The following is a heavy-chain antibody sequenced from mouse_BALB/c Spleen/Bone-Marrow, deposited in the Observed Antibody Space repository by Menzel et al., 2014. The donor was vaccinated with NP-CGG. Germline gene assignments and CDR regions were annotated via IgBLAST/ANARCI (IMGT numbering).Heavy chain of an antibody. Sequence: VQLQESGAELVKPGASVKLSCKASGYTFTSYYMYWVKQRPGQGLEWIGEINPSNGGTNFNEKFKSKATLTVDKSSSTAYMQLSSLTSEDSAVYYCTRSDGYYVPHWYFDVWGAGTTVTVSS. CDR1: GYTFTSYY. J-gene: IGHJ1*01. CDR3: TRSDGYYVPHWYFDV. CDR2: INPSNGGT. D-gene: IGHD2-3*01. V-gene: IGHV1S81*02.